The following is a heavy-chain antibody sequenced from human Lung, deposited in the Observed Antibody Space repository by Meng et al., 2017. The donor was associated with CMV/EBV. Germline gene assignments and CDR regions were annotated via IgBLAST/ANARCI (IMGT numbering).Heavy chain of an antibody. CDR2: ISYDGSNK. CDR3: ARDHLMYSSSSSFDA. Sequence: SCAASGFPFSTYTMHWVRQAPGKGLEWVAIISYDGSNKNYADSVKGRFTVSRDNPKNTLYLEMTNLRAEDTAIYYCARDHLMYSSSSSFDAWGQGXLVTVSS. D-gene: IGHD6-6*01. CDR1: GFPFSTYT. J-gene: IGHJ5*02. V-gene: IGHV3-30*04.